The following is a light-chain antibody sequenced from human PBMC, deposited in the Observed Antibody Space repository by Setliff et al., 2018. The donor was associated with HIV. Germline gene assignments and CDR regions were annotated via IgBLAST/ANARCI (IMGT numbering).Light chain of an antibody. CDR1: SSDVGGYNF. Sequence: QSALTQPASVSGSPGQSVTISCTGTSSDVGGYNFVSWYQQHPGKAPKLMISDVSKRPSGVSDRFSGSKSGNTASLTISGLQAEDEADYYCSSYAGSNSYVFGTGTKVTVL. V-gene: IGLV2-11*01. CDR3: SSYAGSNSYV. J-gene: IGLJ1*01. CDR2: DVS.